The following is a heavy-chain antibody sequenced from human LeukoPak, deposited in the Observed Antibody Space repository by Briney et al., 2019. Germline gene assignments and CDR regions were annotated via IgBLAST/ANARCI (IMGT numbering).Heavy chain of an antibody. CDR2: ISYDGSNK. CDR1: GFTFSSYA. V-gene: IGHV3-30*04. CDR3: AKREGIGYGHRGVDY. Sequence: GRSLRLSCAASGFTFSSYAMHWVRQAPGKGLEWVAVISYDGSNKYYADSVKGRFTISRDNSKNTLYLQMNSLRAEDTAVYYCAKREGIGYGHRGVDYWGQGTLVTVSS. D-gene: IGHD5-18*01. J-gene: IGHJ4*02.